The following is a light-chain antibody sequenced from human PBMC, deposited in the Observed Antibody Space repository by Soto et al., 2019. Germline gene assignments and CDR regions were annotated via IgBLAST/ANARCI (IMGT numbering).Light chain of an antibody. CDR1: QGVSTW. Sequence: DIPLTQSQYSVSAFVGARVALTWMASQGVSTWFAWYQQKPGKAPNLLIYTASGLQSGVPSRFSGSGSGTDFTLTINGLQPEDFATYYCLQYSSYPWTFGQGTKVDIK. CDR2: TAS. V-gene: IGKV1D-16*01. CDR3: LQYSSYPWT. J-gene: IGKJ1*01.